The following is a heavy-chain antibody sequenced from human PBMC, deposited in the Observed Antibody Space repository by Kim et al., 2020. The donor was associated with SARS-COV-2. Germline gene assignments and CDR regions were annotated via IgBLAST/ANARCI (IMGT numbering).Heavy chain of an antibody. CDR3: ARDWGYCSSTSCYGAYYYYGMDV. D-gene: IGHD2-2*01. V-gene: IGHV1-2*06. CDR1: GYTFTGYY. Sequence: ASVKVSCKASGYTFTGYYMHWVRQAPGQGLEWMGRINPNSGGTNYAQKFQGRVTMTRDTSISTAYMELSRLRSDDTAVYYCARDWGYCSSTSCYGAYYYYGMDVWGQGTTVTVSS. J-gene: IGHJ6*02. CDR2: INPNSGGT.